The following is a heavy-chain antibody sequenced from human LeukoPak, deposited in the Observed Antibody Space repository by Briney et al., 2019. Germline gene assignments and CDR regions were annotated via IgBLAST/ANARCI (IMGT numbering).Heavy chain of an antibody. Sequence: GGSLTLSCVAYGFSFSSYDMHWARQAPGKGLEWVTLISYDGRNKYYADSVKGGFTTSRDNSKTTLYLQMNTLRGDDVGVYYCAGTVVGAGYYFDRWGQGALVTVSS. CDR2: ISYDGRNK. D-gene: IGHD6-19*01. J-gene: IGHJ4*02. V-gene: IGHV3-30-3*01. CDR1: GFSFSSYD. CDR3: AGTVVGAGYYFDR.